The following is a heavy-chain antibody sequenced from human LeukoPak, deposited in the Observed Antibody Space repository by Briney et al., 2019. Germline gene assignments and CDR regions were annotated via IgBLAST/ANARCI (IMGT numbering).Heavy chain of an antibody. CDR2: IIPIFGTA. CDR3: RMGSDDYYYGMDV. J-gene: IGHJ6*02. D-gene: IGHD6-25*01. V-gene: IGHV1-69*13. Sequence: SVKVSCKASGGTFSSYAISWVRQAPGQGLEWMGGIIPIFGTANYAQKFQGRVTITADESTSTAYMELSSLRSEDTAVYYCRMGSDDYYYGMDVWGQGTTVTVSS. CDR1: GGTFSSYA.